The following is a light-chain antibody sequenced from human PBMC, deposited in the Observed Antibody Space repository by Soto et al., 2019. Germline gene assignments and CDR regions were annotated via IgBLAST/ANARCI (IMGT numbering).Light chain of an antibody. Sequence: QSVLTQPPSASGTPGQRVTISCSGSSSNIGSNYVYWYQQLPGTAPKLLIYRNNQRPSGVPDRFSGSKSGTSASLAISGLRCEDEADYYCAAWEDSLSGFVVFGGGTKLTVL. CDR3: AAWEDSLSGFVV. V-gene: IGLV1-47*01. CDR1: SSNIGSNY. CDR2: RNN. J-gene: IGLJ2*01.